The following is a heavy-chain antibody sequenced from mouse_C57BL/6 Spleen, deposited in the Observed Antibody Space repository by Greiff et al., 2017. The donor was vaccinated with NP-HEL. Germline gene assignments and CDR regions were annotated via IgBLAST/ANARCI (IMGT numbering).Heavy chain of an antibody. CDR3: ARGWLRRDWYFDV. CDR1: GYAFSSSW. Sequence: VQLQESGPELVKPGASVKISCKASGYAFSSSWMNWVKQRPGKGLEWIGRIYPGDGDTNYNGKFKGKATLTADKSSSTAYMQLSSLTSEDSAVYFCARGWLRRDWYFDVWGTGTTVTVSS. J-gene: IGHJ1*03. CDR2: IYPGDGDT. D-gene: IGHD2-2*01. V-gene: IGHV1-82*01.